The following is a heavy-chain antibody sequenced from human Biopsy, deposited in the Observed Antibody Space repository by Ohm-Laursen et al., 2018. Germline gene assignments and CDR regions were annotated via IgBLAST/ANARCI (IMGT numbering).Heavy chain of an antibody. D-gene: IGHD3-9*01. V-gene: IGHV1-69*06. CDR3: ATKLTGYFHH. CDR1: EGTFSNYG. Sequence: SVKVSCKAPEGTFSNYGVNWVLQAPGQGLEWLGGNIPILGTGNYAHQFQDRVTVVADTSTSTATMELRSLRSDDTAVYYCATKLTGYFHHWGQGTLVIVSS. CDR2: NIPILGTG. J-gene: IGHJ1*01.